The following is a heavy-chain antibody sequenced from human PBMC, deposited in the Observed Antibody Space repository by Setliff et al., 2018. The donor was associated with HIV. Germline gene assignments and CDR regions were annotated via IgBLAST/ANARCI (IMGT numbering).Heavy chain of an antibody. Sequence: SETLSLTCAVYGGSFSGYYWSWIRQPPGKGLEWIGEINHSGSTNYNPSLKSRVTISVDTSKNQFSLKLSSVTAADTAVYYCARGLGYSSGWSVGWFDPWGQGTLVTVSS. J-gene: IGHJ5*02. CDR2: INHSGST. V-gene: IGHV4-34*01. CDR1: GGSFSGYY. CDR3: ARGLGYSSGWSVGWFDP. D-gene: IGHD6-19*01.